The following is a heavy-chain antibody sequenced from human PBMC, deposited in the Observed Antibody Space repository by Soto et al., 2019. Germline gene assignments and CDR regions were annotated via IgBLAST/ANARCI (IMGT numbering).Heavy chain of an antibody. Sequence: GGSLRLSCAASGFTFSSYAMSWVRQAPGKGLEWVSAISGSGGSTYYADSVKGRFTISRDNSNNTLYLQMNSLRAEDTAVYHCAKNPSTGTTGNYYYYMDVWGKGTTVTVSS. CDR3: AKNPSTGTTGNYYYYMDV. CDR1: GFTFSSYA. D-gene: IGHD1-1*01. CDR2: ISGSGGST. V-gene: IGHV3-23*01. J-gene: IGHJ6*03.